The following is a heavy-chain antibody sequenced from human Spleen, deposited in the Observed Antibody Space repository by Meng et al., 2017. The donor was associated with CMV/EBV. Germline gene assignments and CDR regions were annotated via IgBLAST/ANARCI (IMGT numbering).Heavy chain of an antibody. Sequence: FNTFGMHWVRQAPGKGLEWVAMIWFDGTTQYIADSMKDRFGISRDNSKNTLYLEINSLRVEDTATYYCAKQGAATIPRTTIFGEWFDSWGQGILVTVSS. CDR1: FNTFG. D-gene: IGHD3-3*01. J-gene: IGHJ5*01. V-gene: IGHV3-33*06. CDR2: IWFDGTTQ. CDR3: AKQGAATIPRTTIFGEWFDS.